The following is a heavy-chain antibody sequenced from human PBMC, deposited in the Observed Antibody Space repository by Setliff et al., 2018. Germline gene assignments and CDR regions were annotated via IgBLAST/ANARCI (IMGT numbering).Heavy chain of an antibody. CDR3: ARSHYYASGNSHYYYMDV. J-gene: IGHJ6*03. CDR2: FYHSASS. V-gene: IGHV4-59*08. Sequence: SETLSLTCNVSGGSISSDYWAWIRQPPGKALEWIGYFYHSASSNYNPSLKGRVTMSADTSKKQLYLSLTSVSVADTAMYYCARSHYYASGNSHYYYMDVWGKGTAGTV. CDR1: GGSISSDY. D-gene: IGHD3-10*01.